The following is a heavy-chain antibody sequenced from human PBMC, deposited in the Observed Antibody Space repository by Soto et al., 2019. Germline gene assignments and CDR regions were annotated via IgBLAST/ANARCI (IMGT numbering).Heavy chain of an antibody. D-gene: IGHD1-1*01. J-gene: IGHJ5*02. V-gene: IGHV5-51*01. CDR2: IYPGDSDT. Sequence: GESLKISCKGSGYSFTSYWIGWVRQMPGKGLEWMGIIYPGDSDTRYSPSFQGQVTISADKSISTAYLQWSSLKASDTAMYYCARPVLNWNDLIGWFEPWGQGTLVTVSS. CDR1: GYSFTSYW. CDR3: ARPVLNWNDLIGWFEP.